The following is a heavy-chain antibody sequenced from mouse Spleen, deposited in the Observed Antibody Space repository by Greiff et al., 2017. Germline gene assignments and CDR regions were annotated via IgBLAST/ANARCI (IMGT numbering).Heavy chain of an antibody. CDR1: GFNIKDYY. CDR3: NALYDYLLFDY. CDR2: IDPENGDT. J-gene: IGHJ2*01. D-gene: IGHD2-4*01. V-gene: IGHV14-4*02. Sequence: VQLKQSGAELVRSGASVKLSCTASGFNIKDYYMHWVKQRPEQGLEWIGWIDPENGDTEYAPKFQGKATMTADTSSNTAYLQLSSLTSEDTAFYYCNALYDYLLFDYWGQGTTLTVSS.